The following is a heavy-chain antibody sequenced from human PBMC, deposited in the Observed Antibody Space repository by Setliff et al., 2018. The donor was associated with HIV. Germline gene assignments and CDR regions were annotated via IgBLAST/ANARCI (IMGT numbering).Heavy chain of an antibody. D-gene: IGHD7-27*01. V-gene: IGHV3-21*01. CDR2: VSSSSRYI. J-gene: IGHJ6*03. CDR3: ARSGDGDYYYYMDV. CDR1: GFTFSSYS. Sequence: PGGSLRLSCAAXGFTFSSYSMNWVRQAPGKGLEWVSSVSSSSRYIYHADSVQGRFTISRDNAKNSLYLQMNSLRAEDTAVYYCARSGDGDYYYYMDVWGKGTXXTVSS.